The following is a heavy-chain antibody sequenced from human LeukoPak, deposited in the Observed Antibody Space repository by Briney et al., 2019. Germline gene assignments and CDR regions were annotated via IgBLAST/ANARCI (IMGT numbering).Heavy chain of an antibody. J-gene: IGHJ4*02. Sequence: ASVKVSCEASGYIFSSYVISWVRQAPGQGLEWMGRVSAHNGEIKYAEKFQGRVTMTTVTSTTTAFMELSSLRSEDTAVYYCEIYTGYDSFWGQGTLVTVSS. D-gene: IGHD5-12*01. CDR2: VSAHNGEI. CDR1: GYIFSSYV. V-gene: IGHV1-18*01. CDR3: EIYTGYDSF.